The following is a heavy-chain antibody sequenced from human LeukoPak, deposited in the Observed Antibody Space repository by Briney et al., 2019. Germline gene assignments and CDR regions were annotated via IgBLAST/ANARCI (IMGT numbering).Heavy chain of an antibody. Sequence: ASAKVSCKASGYTFTKYGISWVRQAPGQRLEWMGWVSPYNGNTNYAQKFKGRVTMTTDTSTDTAYMELRSLRSADTAVYYCADEVGTTFVAFDIWGQGTMVTVSS. CDR1: GYTFTKYG. CDR2: VSPYNGNT. CDR3: ADEVGTTFVAFDI. V-gene: IGHV1-18*01. J-gene: IGHJ3*02. D-gene: IGHD1-14*01.